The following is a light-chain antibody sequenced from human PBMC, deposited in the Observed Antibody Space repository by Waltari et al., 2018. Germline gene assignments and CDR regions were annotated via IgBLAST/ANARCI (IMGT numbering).Light chain of an antibody. V-gene: IGKV1-39*01. CDR2: SAS. CDR3: QQSYSTRALT. J-gene: IGKJ4*01. CDR1: QSINMY. Sequence: DIQMTQSPSSLSASVGDRVNITCRASQSINMYLNWYRHKPGKAPKLLISSASTLQNGVPSRFSGSGSETDFTLTISSLQPEDSAIYYCQQSYSTRALTFGGGTKVEI.